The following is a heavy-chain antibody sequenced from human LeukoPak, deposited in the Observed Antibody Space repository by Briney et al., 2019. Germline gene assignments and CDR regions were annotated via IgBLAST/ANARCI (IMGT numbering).Heavy chain of an antibody. V-gene: IGHV3-23*01. Sequence: GGSLRLSCAASGFTVTDYAMTWVRQAPGKGLEWVSSISASGGMTYYADSVKGRFTISRDTSKNTLHLQMNSLRAEDTAVYYCAKALDGSGLYGGIDFWGQGTLVTVSS. J-gene: IGHJ4*02. CDR1: GFTVTDYA. CDR3: AKALDGSGLYGGIDF. D-gene: IGHD6-19*01. CDR2: ISASGGMT.